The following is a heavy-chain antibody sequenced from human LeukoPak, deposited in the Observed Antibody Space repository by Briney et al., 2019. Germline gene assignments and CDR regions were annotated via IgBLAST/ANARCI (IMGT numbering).Heavy chain of an antibody. V-gene: IGHV3-48*03. Sequence: GGSLRLSCAASGFTFSSYEMNWVRQAPGKGLEWVSYISSSGSTIYYADSVKGRFTISRDNAKNSLYLQMNSLRAEDTAVYYCAREQYSSGWPVPDDYWGQGTLVTVSS. CDR3: AREQYSSGWPVPDDY. D-gene: IGHD6-19*01. CDR2: ISSSGSTI. CDR1: GFTFSSYE. J-gene: IGHJ4*02.